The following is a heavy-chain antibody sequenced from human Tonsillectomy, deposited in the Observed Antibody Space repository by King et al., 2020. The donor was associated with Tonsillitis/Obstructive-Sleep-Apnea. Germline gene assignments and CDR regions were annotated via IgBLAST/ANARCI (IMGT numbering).Heavy chain of an antibody. Sequence: VQLVQSGAEVKKPGSSVKVSCKASGGTFSSYAISWVRQAPGQGLEWMGRIIPILGIANFAQKFQGRVTITADKSTSTAYMELSSLRSEDTVVSYCASTTGNYYYIDVWGKGTTVTVSS. D-gene: IGHD4-11*01. CDR2: IIPILGIA. CDR1: GGTFSSYA. J-gene: IGHJ6*03. CDR3: ASTTGNYYYIDV. V-gene: IGHV1-69*04.